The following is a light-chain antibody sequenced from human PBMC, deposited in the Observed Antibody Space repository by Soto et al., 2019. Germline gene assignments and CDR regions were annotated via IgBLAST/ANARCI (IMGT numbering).Light chain of an antibody. CDR2: AAS. CDR3: QQYNNWPPIT. CDR1: QNVLYNSNSHHD. V-gene: IGKV4-1*01. J-gene: IGKJ5*01. Sequence: DFVLTQSPDSLAVSLGARATINCRSNQNVLYNSNSHHDLSWYQQKPGKIPNLLIYAASTLQAGVPSRFSGSGSGTDFTLTISGLEPEDFAVYYCQQYNNWPPITFGQGTRLEIK.